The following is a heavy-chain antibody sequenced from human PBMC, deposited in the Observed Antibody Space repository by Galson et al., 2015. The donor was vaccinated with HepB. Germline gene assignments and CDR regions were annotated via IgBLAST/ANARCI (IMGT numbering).Heavy chain of an antibody. CDR2: INPNSGGT. J-gene: IGHJ4*02. Sequence: SVKVSCKASGYTFTGYYMHWVRQAPGQGLEWMGWINPNSGGTNYAQKFQGRVTMTRDTSISTAYMELSRLRSDDAAVYYCARGEYYYDSSGYYFYFDYWGQGTLVTVSS. CDR3: ARGEYYYDSSGYYFYFDY. CDR1: GYTFTGYY. D-gene: IGHD3-22*01. V-gene: IGHV1-2*02.